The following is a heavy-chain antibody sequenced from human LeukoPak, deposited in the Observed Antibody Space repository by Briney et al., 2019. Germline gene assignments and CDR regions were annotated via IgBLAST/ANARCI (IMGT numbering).Heavy chain of an antibody. V-gene: IGHV3-7*01. J-gene: IGHJ4*02. CDR1: GFTFSSHW. D-gene: IGHD6-13*01. CDR2: IKQDGSEK. CDR3: ARAHEAGFDY. Sequence: GGSLRLSCAASGFTFSSHWTSWVRQAPGKGLEWVANIKQDGSEKYYVDSVKGRFTISRDNAKNSLYLQMNSLRAEDTAVYYCARAHEAGFDYWGQGTLVTVSS.